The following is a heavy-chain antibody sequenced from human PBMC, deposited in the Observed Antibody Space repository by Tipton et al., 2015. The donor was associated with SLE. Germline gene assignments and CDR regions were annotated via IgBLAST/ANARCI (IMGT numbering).Heavy chain of an antibody. D-gene: IGHD1-26*01. CDR2: IYYSGST. CDR1: GGSISSSSYY. Sequence: TLSLTCTVSGGSISSSSYYWGWIRQPPGKGLEWIGSIYYSGSTYYNPPLKSRVTISVATTKNQFSLKLSSVTAAGTAVYYCARDPSRYSGSQSAFDYWGEGALVTVAS. CDR3: ARDPSRYSGSQSAFDY. V-gene: IGHV4-39*07. J-gene: IGHJ4*02.